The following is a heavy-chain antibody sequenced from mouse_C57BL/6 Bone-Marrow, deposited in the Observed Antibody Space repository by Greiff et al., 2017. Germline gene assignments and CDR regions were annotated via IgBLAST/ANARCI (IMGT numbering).Heavy chain of an antibody. D-gene: IGHD1-1*01. V-gene: IGHV1-22*01. Sequence: EVQLQQSGPELVKPGASVKMSCKASGYTFTDYNMPWVQQSHGKSLEWIGYINPNNGGTSYNQKFKGKATLTVNKSSSTAYMELRSLTSEDSAVYYCAREGNYGHDYWGQGTTLTVSS. CDR3: AREGNYGHDY. CDR1: GYTFTDYN. J-gene: IGHJ2*01. CDR2: INPNNGGT.